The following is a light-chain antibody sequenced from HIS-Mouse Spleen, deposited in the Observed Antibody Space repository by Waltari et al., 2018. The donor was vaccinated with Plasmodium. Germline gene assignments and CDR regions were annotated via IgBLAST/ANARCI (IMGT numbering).Light chain of an antibody. CDR1: QGISSY. J-gene: IGKJ4*01. CDR2: AAS. V-gene: IGKV1-9*01. Sequence: DIQLTQSPSFLSASVGDRVTITCRASQGISSYLAWYQQKPGKAPKLLIYAASTSQSGVPSRFSGSGSGTEFTLTISSLQPEDFATYFCQQLNSYPPFFGGGTKVEIK. CDR3: QQLNSYPPF.